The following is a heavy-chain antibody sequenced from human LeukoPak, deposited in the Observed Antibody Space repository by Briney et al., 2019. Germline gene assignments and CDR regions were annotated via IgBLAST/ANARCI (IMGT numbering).Heavy chain of an antibody. Sequence: SETLSLTCAVYGGSFSGYYWSWIRQPPGKGLEWIGEIYHSGSTNYNPSLKSRVTISVDTSKNQFSLKLSSVTAADTAVYYCARHSRYDFWSGYLGYFQHWGQGTLVTVSS. CDR2: IYHSGST. D-gene: IGHD3-3*01. J-gene: IGHJ1*01. CDR1: GGSFSGYY. V-gene: IGHV4-34*01. CDR3: ARHSRYDFWSGYLGYFQH.